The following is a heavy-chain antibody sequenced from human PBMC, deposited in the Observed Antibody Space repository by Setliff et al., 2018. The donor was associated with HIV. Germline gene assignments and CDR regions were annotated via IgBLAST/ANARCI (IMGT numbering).Heavy chain of an antibody. CDR1: GYTFTGYY. J-gene: IGHJ5*02. D-gene: IGHD2-15*01. CDR2: INPNSGGT. CDR3: ARVRYCSGGSCYGGEYWFDP. Sequence: ASVKVSCKASGYTFTGYYMHWVRQAPGQGLEWMGWINPNSGGTNYAQKFQGWITMTRDTSISTAYMELSSLRSEDTAVYYCARVRYCSGGSCYGGEYWFDPWGQGTLVTVSS. V-gene: IGHV1-2*04.